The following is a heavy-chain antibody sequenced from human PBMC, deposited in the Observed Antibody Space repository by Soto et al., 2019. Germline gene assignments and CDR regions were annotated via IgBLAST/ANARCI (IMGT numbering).Heavy chain of an antibody. CDR3: VTAPNWEWGY. Sequence: GGSLRLSCAASGFSFSTYAINWVRQAPGKGLEWVSSINYSGVSTYYSDAVKGRFTISRDNSKNILYLEMNSLKVDDTAVYYCVTAPNWEWGYWGQGALVTVSS. CDR1: GFSFSTYA. D-gene: IGHD1-1*01. J-gene: IGHJ4*02. CDR2: INYSGVST. V-gene: IGHV3-23*01.